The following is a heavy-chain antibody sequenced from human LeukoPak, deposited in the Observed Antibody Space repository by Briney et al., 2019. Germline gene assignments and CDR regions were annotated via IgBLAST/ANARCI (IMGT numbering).Heavy chain of an antibody. CDR2: INPNSGGT. Sequence: ASVKVSCKASGYTFTGYYMHWVRQAPGRGLEGMGWINPNSGGTNYAQKFQGRVTITRDTSISTAYMELSRLRSDDTAVYYCAYGYSYGYTRAAFDIWGQGTMVTVSS. D-gene: IGHD5-18*01. V-gene: IGHV1-2*02. CDR1: GYTFTGYY. J-gene: IGHJ3*02. CDR3: AYGYSYGYTRAAFDI.